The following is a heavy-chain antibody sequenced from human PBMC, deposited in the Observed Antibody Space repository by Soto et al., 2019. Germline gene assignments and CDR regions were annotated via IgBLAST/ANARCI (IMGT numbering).Heavy chain of an antibody. D-gene: IGHD6-19*01. V-gene: IGHV1-18*01. CDR1: GYTFTSYG. Sequence: GASVKVSCKASGYTFTSYGISCVRQAPGQGLEWMGWISAYNGNTNYAQKLQGRVTMTTDTSTSTAYMELRSLRSDDTAVYYCAREHYSSGWYHAFDIWGQGTMVTVSS. J-gene: IGHJ3*02. CDR2: ISAYNGNT. CDR3: AREHYSSGWYHAFDI.